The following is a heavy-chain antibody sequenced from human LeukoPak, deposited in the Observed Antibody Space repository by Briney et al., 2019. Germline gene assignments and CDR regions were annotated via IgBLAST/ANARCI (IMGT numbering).Heavy chain of an antibody. CDR3: ARAPLLTGYFDFDY. CDR2: IYHSGIV. CDR1: NYSISSAYY. V-gene: IGHV4-38-2*02. J-gene: IGHJ4*02. D-gene: IGHD3-9*01. Sequence: SETLSLTCTVSNYSISSAYYWGWIRQPPGKGLEWIGSIYHSGIVYYNPSLKSRVTISVDTSKNQFSLKLSSVTAADTAVYYCARAPLLTGYFDFDYWGQGTLVTVSS.